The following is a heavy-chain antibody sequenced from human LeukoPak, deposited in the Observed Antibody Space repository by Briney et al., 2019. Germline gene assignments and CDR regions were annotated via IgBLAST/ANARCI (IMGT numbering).Heavy chain of an antibody. CDR1: GGSISSYY. CDR3: ARGGVVGATEWDY. CDR2: IYYSGST. D-gene: IGHD1-26*01. J-gene: IGHJ4*02. V-gene: IGHV4-59*01. Sequence: SETLSLTCTVSGGSISSYYWSWIRQPPGKGLEWIGYIYYSGSTNYNPSLKSRVTISVDTSKNQFSLKLSSVTAADTAVYYCARGGVVGATEWDYWGRGTLVTVSS.